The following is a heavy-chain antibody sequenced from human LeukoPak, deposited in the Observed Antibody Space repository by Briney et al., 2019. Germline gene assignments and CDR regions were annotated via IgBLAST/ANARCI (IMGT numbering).Heavy chain of an antibody. J-gene: IGHJ4*02. CDR1: GFTFSSYA. D-gene: IGHD2-2*01. V-gene: IGHV3-23*01. CDR3: AKHQLVVVPAANDY. Sequence: GGSLRLSCAASGFTFSSYAMSWVRQAPGKGLEWVSAISGSGGSTYYADSVKGRFTNSRDNSKNTLYLQMNSLRAEDTAVYYCAKHQLVVVPAANDYWGQGTLVTVSS. CDR2: ISGSGGST.